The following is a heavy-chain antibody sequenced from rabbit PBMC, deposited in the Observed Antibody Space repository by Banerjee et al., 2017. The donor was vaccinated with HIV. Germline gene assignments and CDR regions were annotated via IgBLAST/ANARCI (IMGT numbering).Heavy chain of an antibody. CDR2: IFAGSSGTT. Sequence: QSLEESGGDLVKPGASLTLTCTASGFSFSSRYYMCWVRQAPGKGLEWIACIFAGSSGTTYYANWAKGRFTISKTSSTTVTLQMTSLTAADTATYFCARDRYAGSSYVLTRLDIRGPGTLVTVS. V-gene: IGHV1S40*01. J-gene: IGHJ3*01. CDR3: ARDRYAGSSYVLTRLDI. D-gene: IGHD8-1*01. CDR1: GFSFSSRYY.